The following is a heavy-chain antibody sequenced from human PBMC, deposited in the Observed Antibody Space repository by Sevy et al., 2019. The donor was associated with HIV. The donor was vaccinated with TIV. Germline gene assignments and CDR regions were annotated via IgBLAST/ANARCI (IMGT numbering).Heavy chain of an antibody. J-gene: IGHJ4*02. V-gene: IGHV4-34*01. D-gene: IGHD6-19*01. CDR3: ARESIAVAGIGYYFHY. CDR2: INESGIT. Sequence: SETLSLTCAVHDGSFSGYYWNWIRQLPGKGLEWIGEINESGITYYNPSLKSRVTISVDTSKKQFSLKLNSVTAEDTAVYYCARESIAVAGIGYYFHYWGQGTLVTVSS. CDR1: DGSFSGYY.